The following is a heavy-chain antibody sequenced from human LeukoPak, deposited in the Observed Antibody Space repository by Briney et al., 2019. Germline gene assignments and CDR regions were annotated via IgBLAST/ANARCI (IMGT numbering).Heavy chain of an antibody. CDR3: ARGGRPPPHIVVVPAAENNWFDP. J-gene: IGHJ5*02. Sequence: SETLSLTCTVSGGSISSSSYYWGWIRQPPGKGLERIGSIYYSGSTYYNPSLKSRVTISVDTSKNQFSLKLSSVTAADTAVYYCARGGRPPPHIVVVPAAENNWFDPWGQGTLVTVSS. D-gene: IGHD2-2*01. V-gene: IGHV4-39*07. CDR2: IYYSGST. CDR1: GGSISSSSYY.